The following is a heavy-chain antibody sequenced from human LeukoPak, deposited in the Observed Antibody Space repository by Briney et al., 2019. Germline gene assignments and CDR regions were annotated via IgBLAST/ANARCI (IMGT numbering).Heavy chain of an antibody. J-gene: IGHJ4*02. CDR2: INHSGST. Sequence: SETLSLTCAVYGGSSSGYYWSWIRQPPGKGLEWIGEINHSGSTNYNPSLKSRVTISVDTSKNQFSLKLSSVTAADTAVYYCARGRGYYYVESGGYFDYWGQGTLVTVSS. CDR1: GGSSSGYY. CDR3: ARGRGYYYVESGGYFDY. D-gene: IGHD3-22*01. V-gene: IGHV4-34*01.